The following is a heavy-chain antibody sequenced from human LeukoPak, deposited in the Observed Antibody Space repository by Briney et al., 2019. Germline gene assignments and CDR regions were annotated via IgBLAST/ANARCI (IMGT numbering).Heavy chain of an antibody. CDR1: GYSFTSYY. V-gene: IGHV1-2*02. Sequence: ASVKVSCKASGYSFTSYYMHWVRQAPGQGLEWMGWINPNSGGTNYAQKFQGRVTMTRDTSISTAYVELSSLRSDDTAVYYCARVQRWFGEEALDIWGQGTMVTVSS. CDR3: ARVQRWFGEEALDI. J-gene: IGHJ3*02. CDR2: INPNSGGT. D-gene: IGHD3-10*01.